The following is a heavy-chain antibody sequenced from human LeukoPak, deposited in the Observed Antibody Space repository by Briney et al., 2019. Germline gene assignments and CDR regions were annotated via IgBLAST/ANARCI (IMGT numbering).Heavy chain of an antibody. Sequence: PRGSLRLSCAASGFTFSSYWMSWVRQAPGKGLEWVANIKQDGSEKYYVDSVKGRFTISRDNAKNSLYLQMNSLRAEDTAVYYCARDYLGSSSGWYPRVYWGQGTLVTVSS. V-gene: IGHV3-7*01. CDR3: ARDYLGSSSGWYPRVY. CDR1: GFTFSSYW. D-gene: IGHD6-19*01. CDR2: IKQDGSEK. J-gene: IGHJ4*02.